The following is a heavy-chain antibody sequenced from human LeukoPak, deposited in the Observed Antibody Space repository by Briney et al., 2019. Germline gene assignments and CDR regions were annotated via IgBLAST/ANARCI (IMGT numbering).Heavy chain of an antibody. CDR3: ARHYSGSYQGFFDY. CDR1: GGSISSYY. V-gene: IGHV4-59*08. CDR2: IYYSGST. J-gene: IGHJ4*02. Sequence: PSETLSLTCTVSGGSISSYYWSWIRQPPGKGLEWIGYIYYSGSTNYNPSLKSRVTISVDTSKNQFSLKLSSVTAADTAVYYCARHYSGSYQGFFDYWGQGTLVTVSS. D-gene: IGHD3-10*01.